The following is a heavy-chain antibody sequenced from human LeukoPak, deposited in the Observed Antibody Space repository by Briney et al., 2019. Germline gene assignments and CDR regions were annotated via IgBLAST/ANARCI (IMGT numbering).Heavy chain of an antibody. CDR1: GYTFTNYA. CDR2: INAGNGNT. Sequence: ASVKVSCKASGYTFTNYAIHWVRQAPGQGPEWMGWINAGNGNTKYSQTFQDRVTVTRDKSASTAYMELSSLRSEDTAVYYCARGIWSSHKADYYLDQWGQGTLVAVSS. J-gene: IGHJ4*02. CDR3: ARGIWSSHKADYYLDQ. D-gene: IGHD3-3*01. V-gene: IGHV1-3*01.